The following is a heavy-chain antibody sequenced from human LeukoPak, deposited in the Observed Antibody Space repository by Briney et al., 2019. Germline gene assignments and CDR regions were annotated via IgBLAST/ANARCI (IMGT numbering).Heavy chain of an antibody. CDR2: ISWNSGSI. CDR1: GFTFDDYA. J-gene: IGHJ4*02. Sequence: GGSLRLSCAASGFTFDDYAMHWVRQASGKGLEWVSGISWNSGSIGYADSVKGRFTISRDNAKNSLYLQMNSLRAEDTALYYCAKGGGRWGQGTLVTVSS. CDR3: AKGGGR. V-gene: IGHV3-9*01. D-gene: IGHD2-15*01.